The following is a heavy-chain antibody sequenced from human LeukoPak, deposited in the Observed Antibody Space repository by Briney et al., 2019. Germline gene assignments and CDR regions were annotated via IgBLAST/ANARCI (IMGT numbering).Heavy chain of an antibody. J-gene: IGHJ1*01. V-gene: IGHV4-59*08. CDR3: ATLRYCSGGSCFPKYFQH. CDR1: GGSISSNY. CDR2: IYYSGYT. Sequence: SETLSLTCPVSGGSISSNYWSWIRQPPGKGLEWIGYIYYSGYTNYNPSLKSRVTMSVDTSKSQFSLQLTSVTAADTAVYYCATLRYCSGGSCFPKYFQHWGQGTLVTVSS. D-gene: IGHD2-15*01.